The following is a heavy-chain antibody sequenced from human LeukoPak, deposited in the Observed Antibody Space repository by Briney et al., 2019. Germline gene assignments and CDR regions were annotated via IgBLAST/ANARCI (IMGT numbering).Heavy chain of an antibody. J-gene: IGHJ4*02. CDR1: GYSFVGYF. V-gene: IGHV1-2*06. Sequence: GASVKVSCKTSGYSFVGYFIHWVRQAPGQGLQWMGRINSNSGGTEYEPSFQGRVTMTRDTSISTAYVEVSTLISDDTAVYYCARDLSSTPNWEFDYWGQGIQVTVSS. CDR2: INSNSGGT. D-gene: IGHD1-26*01. CDR3: ARDLSSTPNWEFDY.